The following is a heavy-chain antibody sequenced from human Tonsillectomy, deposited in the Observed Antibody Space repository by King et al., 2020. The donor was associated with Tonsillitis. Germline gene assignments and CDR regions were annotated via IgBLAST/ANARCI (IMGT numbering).Heavy chain of an antibody. CDR2: ISGSGGST. D-gene: IGHD5-18*01. V-gene: IGHV3-23*04. CDR3: AKRSAMVPGTGYYYGMDV. CDR1: GFTFSSYA. J-gene: IGHJ6*02. Sequence: VQLVESGGGLVQPGGSLRLSCAASGFTFSSYAMSGVRQAPGKGLEWVSAISGSGGSTYYADSVKGRFTISRDNSKNTLYLQMNRLSAEDTAVYYCAKRSAMVPGTGYYYGMDVWGQGTTVTVSS.